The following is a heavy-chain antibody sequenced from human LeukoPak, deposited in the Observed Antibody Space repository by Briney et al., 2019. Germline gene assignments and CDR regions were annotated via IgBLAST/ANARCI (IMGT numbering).Heavy chain of an antibody. V-gene: IGHV4-34*01. CDR1: GGSFSGYY. CDR2: INHSGST. J-gene: IGHJ4*02. D-gene: IGHD3-22*01. Sequence: SETLSLTCAVYGGSFSGYYWSWIRQPPGKGLEWIGEINHSGSTNYNPSLKSRVTISVDTSKNQFSLKLSSVTAADTAVYYCARDRHKYNYDGSGYPPYWGQGTLVTVSS. CDR3: ARDRHKYNYDGSGYPPY.